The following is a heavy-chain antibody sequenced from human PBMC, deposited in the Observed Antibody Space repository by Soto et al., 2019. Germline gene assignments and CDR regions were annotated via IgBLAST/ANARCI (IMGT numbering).Heavy chain of an antibody. V-gene: IGHV4-4*02. Sequence: QVQLQESGPGLVKPSGTLSLTCAVSGASISSGWWTWVRQPPGKGLEWIGETLYSGRTNYNSSLNSRVTISIDKSTMQFSLNLSSVTAADTAVYYCSSRVTDAPTWGQGTVVTVSS. D-gene: IGHD3-10*01. CDR1: GASISSGW. CDR2: TLYSGRT. CDR3: SSRVTDAPT. J-gene: IGHJ5*02.